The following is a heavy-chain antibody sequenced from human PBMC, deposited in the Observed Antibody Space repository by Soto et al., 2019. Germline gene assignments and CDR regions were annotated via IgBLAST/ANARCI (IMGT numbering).Heavy chain of an antibody. Sequence: PGGSLRLSCAASGFTFSSYAMGWVRQAPGKGLEWVSAISGSGGSTYYADSVKGRFTISRDNSKNTLYLQMNSLRAEDTAVYYCAKGQGASYYYYGMDVWGQGTTVTVSS. CDR2: ISGSGGST. V-gene: IGHV3-23*01. CDR1: GFTFSSYA. D-gene: IGHD1-26*01. J-gene: IGHJ6*02. CDR3: AKGQGASYYYYGMDV.